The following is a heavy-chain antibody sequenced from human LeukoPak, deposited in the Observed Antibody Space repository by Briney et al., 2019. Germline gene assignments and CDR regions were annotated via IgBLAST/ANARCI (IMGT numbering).Heavy chain of an antibody. J-gene: IGHJ4*02. CDR3: ARASSCSGGSCYYGYFDY. V-gene: IGHV3-30-3*01. Sequence: GGSLRLSCAASGFTFSSYAMHWVRQAPGKGLEWVAVISYDGSNKYYADSVKGRFTISRDNSKNTLYLQMNSLRAEDTAVYYCARASSCSGGSCYYGYFDYWGQETLVTVSS. CDR2: ISYDGSNK. D-gene: IGHD2-15*01. CDR1: GFTFSSYA.